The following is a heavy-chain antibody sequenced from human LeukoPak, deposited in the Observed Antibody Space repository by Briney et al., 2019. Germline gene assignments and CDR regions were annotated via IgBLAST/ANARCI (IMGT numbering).Heavy chain of an antibody. CDR1: GYTFTSYD. CDR2: MNPNGGNT. Sequence: ASVKVSCKASGYTFTSYDINWVRQATGQGLEWKGWMNPNGGNTDYAQKFQGRVTMTRNTSISTAYMELSSLRSEDTAVYYCARGRQLNGDYWGQGTLVTVSS. V-gene: IGHV1-8*01. D-gene: IGHD1-1*01. CDR3: ARGRQLNGDY. J-gene: IGHJ4*02.